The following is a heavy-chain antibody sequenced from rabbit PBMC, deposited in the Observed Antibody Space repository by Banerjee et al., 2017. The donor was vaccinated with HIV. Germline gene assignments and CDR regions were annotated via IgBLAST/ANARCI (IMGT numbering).Heavy chain of an antibody. V-gene: IGHV1S47*01. J-gene: IGHJ4*01. CDR1: GFAFSSYE. Sequence: QEQLVESGGGLVKPEGSLKLSCKASGFAFSSYEVSWVRQAPGKGLEWIGYFDPVFGRTFYSNWVNGRFPISSPNAHTTMSLQLNIPTAADAATYFCARDLVAVSGSNFNLWGQGTLVTVS. CDR3: ARDLVAVSGSNFNL. D-gene: IGHD4-2*01. CDR2: FDPVFGRT.